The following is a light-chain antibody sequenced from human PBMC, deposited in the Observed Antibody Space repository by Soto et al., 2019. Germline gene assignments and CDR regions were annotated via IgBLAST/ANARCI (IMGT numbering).Light chain of an antibody. CDR3: QYYDKLAKAIT. J-gene: IGKJ5*01. V-gene: IGKV3D-15*01. Sequence: ERVMTQSPDTLYVAPFERATLPCRASESVSSNLAWYQQKPGQAPGLLIYGASKRATGTPDRFIGSGSGTDFTLTISRLEPEDFAVYYCQYYDKLAKAITVGQGTRLEIK. CDR1: ESVSSN. CDR2: GAS.